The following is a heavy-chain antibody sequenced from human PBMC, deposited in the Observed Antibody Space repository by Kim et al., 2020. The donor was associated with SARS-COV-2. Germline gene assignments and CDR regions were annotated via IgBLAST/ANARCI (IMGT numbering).Heavy chain of an antibody. CDR3: ATDVGSGSYYV. D-gene: IGHD1-26*01. CDR2: ISADRGNT. Sequence: ASVKVSCKASGYTLTNYDISWVRQAPGQGLEWMGWISADRGNTNYAQKVQGRVTMITDTSTSTAYMELRSLRSDDTAVYYCATDVGSGSYYVWGQGTLVIVSS. CDR1: GYTLTNYD. V-gene: IGHV1-18*04. J-gene: IGHJ4*02.